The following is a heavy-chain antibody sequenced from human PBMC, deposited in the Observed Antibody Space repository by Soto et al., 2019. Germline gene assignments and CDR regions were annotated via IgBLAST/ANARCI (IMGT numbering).Heavy chain of an antibody. Sequence: TSETLSLTCAVYGGSFSGYYWSWIRQPPGKGLEWIGEINHSGSTNYNPSLKSRVTISVDTSKNQFSLKLSSVTAADTAVYYCARSSSSGILTGYPEYYFDYWGQGTLVTVSS. J-gene: IGHJ4*02. CDR1: GGSFSGYY. CDR3: ARSSSSGILTGYPEYYFDY. CDR2: INHSGST. V-gene: IGHV4-34*01. D-gene: IGHD3-9*01.